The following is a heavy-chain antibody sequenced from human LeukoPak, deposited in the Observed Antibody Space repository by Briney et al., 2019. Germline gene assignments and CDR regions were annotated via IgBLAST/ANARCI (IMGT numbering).Heavy chain of an antibody. J-gene: IGHJ5*02. V-gene: IGHV4-39*01. CDR2: IYYSGST. CDR3: ARHSRVAAAGEFDP. Sequence: SETLSLTCTVSGGSVSSSSYYWGWIRQPPGKGLEWIGSIYYSGSTYYNPSLKSRVTISVDTSKNQFSLKLSSVTAADTAVYYCARHSRVAAAGEFDPWGQGTLVTVSS. D-gene: IGHD6-13*01. CDR1: GGSVSSSSYY.